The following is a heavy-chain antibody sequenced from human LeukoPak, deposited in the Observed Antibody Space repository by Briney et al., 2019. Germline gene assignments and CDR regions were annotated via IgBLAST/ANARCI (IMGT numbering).Heavy chain of an antibody. J-gene: IGHJ4*02. Sequence: SETLSLTCAVYGGSFSGYYWSWIRQPPGKGLEWIGEINHSGSTNYNPSLKSRVTISVDTSKNQFSLKLSSVTAADTAVYYCARGKMGWLGYPLYYSDYWGQGTLVTVSS. CDR2: INHSGST. D-gene: IGHD6-19*01. CDR3: ARGKMGWLGYPLYYSDY. V-gene: IGHV4-34*01. CDR1: GGSFSGYY.